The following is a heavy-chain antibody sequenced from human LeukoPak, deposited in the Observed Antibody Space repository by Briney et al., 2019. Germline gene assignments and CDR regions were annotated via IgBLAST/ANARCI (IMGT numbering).Heavy chain of an antibody. CDR3: AREDPQTTVPEGMDV. D-gene: IGHD4-17*01. Sequence: PSETLPLTCTVSGGSISYYYWSWNRQSPGKGLEWIGYIYYSGTTNYNPSLKSRVTISVDTSKNQFSLKLRSVTAADTAVYYCAREDPQTTVPEGMDVWGQGTTVTVSS. J-gene: IGHJ6*02. CDR1: GGSISYYY. V-gene: IGHV4-59*01. CDR2: IYYSGTT.